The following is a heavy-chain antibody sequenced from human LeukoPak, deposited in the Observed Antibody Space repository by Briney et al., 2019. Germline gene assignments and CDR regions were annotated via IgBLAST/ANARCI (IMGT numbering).Heavy chain of an antibody. Sequence: GGSLRLSCAGSGFTFSNYWMHWVRQAPGKGLVWVSGINSDGSSTNYADSVKGRFTISRDNAKNTLFLQMNSLRDEDTAVYYCGLSMVRALSPDYWGQGTLVTVSS. CDR1: GFTFSNYW. CDR3: GLSMVRALSPDY. J-gene: IGHJ4*02. CDR2: INSDGSST. D-gene: IGHD3-10*01. V-gene: IGHV3-74*01.